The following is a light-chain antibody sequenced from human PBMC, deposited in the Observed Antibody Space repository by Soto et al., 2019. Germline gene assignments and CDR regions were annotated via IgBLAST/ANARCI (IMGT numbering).Light chain of an antibody. V-gene: IGLV2-14*01. CDR3: SSYTSSSTLVV. Sequence: SALTQPASVSGSPGQSITISCTGTSRDVGGYNYVSWYQQHPGKAPKLMIYDVSNRPSGVSNRFSGSKSGNTASLTISGLQAEDEADYYCSSYTSSSTLVVFGGGTKLTV. CDR1: SRDVGGYNY. J-gene: IGLJ2*01. CDR2: DVS.